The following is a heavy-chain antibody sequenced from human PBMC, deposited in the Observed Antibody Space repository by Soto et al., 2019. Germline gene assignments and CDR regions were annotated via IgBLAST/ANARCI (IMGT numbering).Heavy chain of an antibody. CDR2: INYSGST. V-gene: IGHV4-59*08. CDR3: ARAGPGFCTNGVCWFDP. Sequence: SETLSLTCTVSGGSLSSYYWSWIRQPPGKGLEWIAYINYSGSTNHNPSLKSRATISLDTSKNQFSLKLSSVTAADTAVYYCARAGPGFCTNGVCWFDPWGQGTLVT. D-gene: IGHD2-8*01. CDR1: GGSLSSYY. J-gene: IGHJ5*02.